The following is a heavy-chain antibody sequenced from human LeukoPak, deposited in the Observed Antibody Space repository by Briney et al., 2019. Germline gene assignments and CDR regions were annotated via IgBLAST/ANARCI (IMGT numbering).Heavy chain of an antibody. J-gene: IGHJ4*02. D-gene: IGHD3-3*01. CDR2: IYPGDSDT. CDR3: ARAEGDTIFGVASDY. Sequence: GESLKISCKGSGYSFSSYWIGWVRQMPGKGLEWMGIIYPGDSDTRYSPSFQGQVTISADKSISTAYLQWSSLKASDTAMYYCARAEGDTIFGVASDYWGQGTLVTVSS. CDR1: GYSFSSYW. V-gene: IGHV5-51*01.